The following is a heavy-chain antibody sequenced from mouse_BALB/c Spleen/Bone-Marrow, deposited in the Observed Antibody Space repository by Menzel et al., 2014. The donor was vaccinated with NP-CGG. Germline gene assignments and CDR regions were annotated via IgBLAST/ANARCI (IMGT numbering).Heavy chain of an antibody. CDR2: ISTYYGDA. CDR3: AREGDMYFDV. V-gene: IGHV1S137*01. Sequence: QVQLKESGAELVRPGVSVKISCKGSGYTFTDYAMHWVKQSHAKSLEWIGVISTYYGDASYNQKFKGKATMTVDKSSSTAYMELARLTSEDSAIYYCAREGDMYFDVWGAGTTVTVSS. J-gene: IGHJ1*01. CDR1: GYTFTDYA. D-gene: IGHD3-3*01.